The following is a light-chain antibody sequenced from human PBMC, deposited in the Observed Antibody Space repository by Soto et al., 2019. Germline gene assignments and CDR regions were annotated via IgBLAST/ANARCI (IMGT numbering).Light chain of an antibody. CDR2: LNSDCSH. CDR3: QTWGTGIQV. J-gene: IGLJ1*01. CDR1: SGHSSYA. V-gene: IGLV4-69*01. Sequence: QPVLAQSPSASASLGASVKLTCTLSSGHSSYAIAWHQQQPEKGPRYLMKLNSDCSHSKGDGIPDRFSGSSSGAERYLTISSLQSEDEADYYCQTWGTGIQVFGTGTKVTVL.